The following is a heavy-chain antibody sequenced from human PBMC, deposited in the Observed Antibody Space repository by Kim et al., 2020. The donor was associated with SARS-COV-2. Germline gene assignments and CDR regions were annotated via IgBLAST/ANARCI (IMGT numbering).Heavy chain of an antibody. Sequence: TNYSPSLKSRVTISVDTSKNQFSLKLSSVTSADTAVYYCARHWVDDAFDIWGQGTMVTVSS. CDR3: ARHWVDDAFDI. CDR2: T. J-gene: IGHJ3*02. V-gene: IGHV4-59*08. D-gene: IGHD2-15*01.